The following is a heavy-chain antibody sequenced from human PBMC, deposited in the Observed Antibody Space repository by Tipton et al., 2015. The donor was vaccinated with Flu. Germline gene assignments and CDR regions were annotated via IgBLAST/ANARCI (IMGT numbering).Heavy chain of an antibody. CDR3: ARCPGELWTRFDY. CDR1: GYTFTSYG. J-gene: IGHJ4*02. Sequence: QLVQSGAEVKKPGASVKVSCKASGYTFTSYGISWVRQAPGQGLAWMGWISAYNGNTNYAQKLQGRVTMTTDTSTSTAYMELRSLGSDAAAVYCCARCPGELWTRFDYWGQGTLVPVSS. CDR2: ISAYNGNT. D-gene: IGHD3-16*01. V-gene: IGHV1-18*01.